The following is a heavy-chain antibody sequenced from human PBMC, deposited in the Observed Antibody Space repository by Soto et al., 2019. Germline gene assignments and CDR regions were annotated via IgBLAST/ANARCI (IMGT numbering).Heavy chain of an antibody. CDR3: ASRNDDTSGNFDY. D-gene: IGHD1-1*01. V-gene: IGHV1-69*02. CDR2: FIPMLGIA. Sequence: QVQLVQSGAEVKRPGSSVKVSCKASGDSFSSSTFSWVRQAPGQRLEWMGRFIPMLGIANYAPTFQGRVTTTADKATITAYMDLSMLRSEPTAVYYCASRNDDTSGNFDYWGQGALGNVAS. CDR1: GDSFSSST. J-gene: IGHJ4*02.